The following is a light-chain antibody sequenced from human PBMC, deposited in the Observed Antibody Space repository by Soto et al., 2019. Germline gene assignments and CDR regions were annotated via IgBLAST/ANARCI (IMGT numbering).Light chain of an antibody. V-gene: IGKV1-39*01. CDR2: AAS. Sequence: DIMMTQSPSSLSASVGDRVTITCRASQSISSNLNWYQKKPGKAPNLLIYAASSLQSGVPSRFTGSGSGTDFTLTISSLQPEDFATYYCQQSYSTPPTFGHGTQVDIK. CDR1: QSISSN. J-gene: IGKJ1*01. CDR3: QQSYSTPPT.